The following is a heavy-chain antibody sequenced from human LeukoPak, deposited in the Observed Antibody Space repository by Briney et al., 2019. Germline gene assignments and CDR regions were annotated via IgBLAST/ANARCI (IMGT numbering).Heavy chain of an antibody. CDR3: ARDVGATPGYFDY. CDR1: GGSISSYY. CDR2: IYYSGST. V-gene: IGHV4-59*01. Sequence: SETLSLTCTVSGGSISSYYWSWIRQPPGKGLEWIGYIYYSGSTNYNPSLKSRVTISVDTSKNQFSLKLSSVTTADTAVYYCARDVGATPGYFDYWGQGTLVTVSS. J-gene: IGHJ4*02. D-gene: IGHD1-26*01.